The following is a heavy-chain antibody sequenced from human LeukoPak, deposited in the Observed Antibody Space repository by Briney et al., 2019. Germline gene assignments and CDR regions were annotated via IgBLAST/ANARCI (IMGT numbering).Heavy chain of an antibody. Sequence: SETLSLTCAVYGGSFSGYYWSWIRQPPGKGLEWIGEINHSGSTNYNPSLKSRVTISVDTSKNQFSLKLNSVTAADTAVYYCASPHGTNYYYGMDVWGQGTTVTVSS. D-gene: IGHD1-1*01. J-gene: IGHJ6*02. CDR3: ASPHGTNYYYGMDV. V-gene: IGHV4-34*01. CDR2: INHSGST. CDR1: GGSFSGYY.